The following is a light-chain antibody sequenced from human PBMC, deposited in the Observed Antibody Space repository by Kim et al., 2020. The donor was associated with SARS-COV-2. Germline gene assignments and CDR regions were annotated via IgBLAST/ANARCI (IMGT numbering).Light chain of an antibody. CDR3: QQYNSYPYT. V-gene: IGKV1-16*02. CDR1: KGISNY. CDR2: GAS. Sequence: DSVGNRVTINCRGSKGISNYLAWFQQIPGKAPKSLIYGASTLQSGVPSKFSGSASGTDFTLTISSLQPEDFATYYCQQYNSYPYTFGQGTKLEI. J-gene: IGKJ2*01.